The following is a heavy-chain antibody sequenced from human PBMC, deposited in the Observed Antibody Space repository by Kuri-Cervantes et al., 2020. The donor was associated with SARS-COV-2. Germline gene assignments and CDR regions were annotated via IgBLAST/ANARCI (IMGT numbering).Heavy chain of an antibody. CDR1: GGSFSGYY. V-gene: IGHV4-34*01. CDR3: ARRGPTTVTTFTSLAEVGFQH. J-gene: IGHJ1*01. D-gene: IGHD4-17*01. Sequence: SETLSLTCAVYGGSFSGYYWSWIRQPPGKGLEWIGEINHSGSTNYNPSLKSRVTISVDTSKNQFSLKLSSVTAADTAVYYCARRGPTTVTTFTSLAEVGFQHWGQSTLVTVSS. CDR2: INHSGST.